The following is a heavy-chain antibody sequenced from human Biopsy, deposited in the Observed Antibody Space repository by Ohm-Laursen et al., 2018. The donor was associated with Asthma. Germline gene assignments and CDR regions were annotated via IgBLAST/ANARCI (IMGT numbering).Heavy chain of an antibody. CDR3: ARAAYDILTGYYGGGGMDV. V-gene: IGHV1-18*04. D-gene: IGHD3-9*01. CDR2: ISAYNGNT. CDR1: GYTFTSYG. Sequence: VASVKVACKASGYTFTSYGISWVRQAPGQGLEWMGWISAYNGNTNYAQKLQGRVTMTTDTSTSTAYMELMSLGSDDTAVYYCARAAYDILTGYYGGGGMDVWGQGTTVTVSS. J-gene: IGHJ6*02.